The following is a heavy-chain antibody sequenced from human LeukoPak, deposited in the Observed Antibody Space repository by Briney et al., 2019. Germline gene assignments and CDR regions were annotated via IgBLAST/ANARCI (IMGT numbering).Heavy chain of an antibody. CDR3: ARVGYCSGGSCYRSWFDP. J-gene: IGHJ5*02. Sequence: GGSLRLPCAASGFTFSDYYMSWIRQAPGKGLEWVSYISSSGSTIYYADSVKGRFTISRDNAKNSLYLQMNSLRAEDTAVYYCARVGYCSGGSCYRSWFDPWGQGTLVTVSS. V-gene: IGHV3-11*04. D-gene: IGHD2-15*01. CDR1: GFTFSDYY. CDR2: ISSSGSTI.